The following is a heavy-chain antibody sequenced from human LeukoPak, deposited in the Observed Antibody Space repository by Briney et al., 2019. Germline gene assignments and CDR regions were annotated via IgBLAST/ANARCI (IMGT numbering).Heavy chain of an antibody. V-gene: IGHV4-4*07. CDR3: ARVGSNFWSGYYSYYFDY. CDR2: IYTSGST. CDR1: GGSISSHY. Sequence: SETLSLTCTVSGGSISSHYWNWIRQPAGKGLEWIGRIYTSGSTNYNPSLKSRVTMSVDTSKNQFSLKLSSVTAADTAVYYCARVGSNFWSGYYSYYFDYWGQGTLVTVSS. D-gene: IGHD3-3*01. J-gene: IGHJ4*02.